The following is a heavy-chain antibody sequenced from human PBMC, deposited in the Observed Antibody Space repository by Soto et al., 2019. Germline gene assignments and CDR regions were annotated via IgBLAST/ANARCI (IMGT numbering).Heavy chain of an antibody. CDR1: GFTFYDYT. J-gene: IGHJ6*02. CDR3: AKDVIAARPYYYFGLDV. Sequence: HPGGSLRLSCAASGFTFYDYTMHWVRQVPGRGLEWVSLISWDGGSTYYADSVKGRFTISRDNSKNSLYLQMNSLRTDDTALYYCAKDVIAARPYYYFGLDVWGQGTTVTVSS. V-gene: IGHV3-43*01. CDR2: ISWDGGST. D-gene: IGHD6-6*01.